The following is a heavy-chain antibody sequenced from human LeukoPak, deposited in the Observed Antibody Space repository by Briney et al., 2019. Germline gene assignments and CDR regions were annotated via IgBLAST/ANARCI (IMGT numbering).Heavy chain of an antibody. J-gene: IGHJ3*02. Sequence: GASVKVSCKVSGYTLTELSMHWVRQAPGKGLEWMGWISAYNGNTNYAQKLQGRVTMTTDTSTSTAYMELRSLRSDDTAVYYCLTSGSYRRAFDIWGQGTMVTVSS. CDR3: LTSGSYRRAFDI. D-gene: IGHD1-26*01. CDR1: GYTLTELS. V-gene: IGHV1-18*01. CDR2: ISAYNGNT.